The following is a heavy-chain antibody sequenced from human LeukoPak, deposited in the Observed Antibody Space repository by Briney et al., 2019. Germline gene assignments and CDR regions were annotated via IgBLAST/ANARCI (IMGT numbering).Heavy chain of an antibody. J-gene: IGHJ4*02. D-gene: IGHD3-22*01. Sequence: SQTLSLTCTVSGGSINSGDYYWRWIRQPPGKGLEWSGYIYYSGSTYYNPSLKSRVTIPVDTSMNQFSLKLSSVTAADTAVYYCARVTFDYDSSGYYSFFDYWGQGTLVTVSS. CDR2: IYYSGST. CDR3: ARVTFDYDSSGYYSFFDY. CDR1: GGSINSGDYY. V-gene: IGHV4-30-4*08.